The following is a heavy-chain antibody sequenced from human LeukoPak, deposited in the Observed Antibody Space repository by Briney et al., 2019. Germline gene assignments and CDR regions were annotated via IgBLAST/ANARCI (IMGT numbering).Heavy chain of an antibody. V-gene: IGHV5-51*01. Sequence: GVSLKISCKGSGYSFTSYWIGWVRQMPGKGLEWMGIIYPGDSDTRYSPSFQGQVTISAHKSISTAHLQWSSLKASDTAMYYCARQTRGYSYGYYYYYYMDVWGKGTTVTVSS. CDR1: GYSFTSYW. CDR3: ARQTRGYSYGYYYYYYMDV. J-gene: IGHJ6*03. CDR2: IYPGDSDT. D-gene: IGHD5-18*01.